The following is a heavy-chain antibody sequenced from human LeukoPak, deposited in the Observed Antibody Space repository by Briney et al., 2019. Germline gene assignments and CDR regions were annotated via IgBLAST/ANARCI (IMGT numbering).Heavy chain of an antibody. J-gene: IGHJ3*02. Sequence: GRSLRLSCAASGFTFSSFGMHWVRQAPGKGLEWVAVISYDGSLKHYLDSVKGRFTISRDNSKNTLYLQMDSLRVEDTAVYHCAKKYSYGWGAGDALDIWGHGTLVTVSS. D-gene: IGHD3-10*01. CDR2: ISYDGSLK. V-gene: IGHV3-30*18. CDR1: GFTFSSFG. CDR3: AKKYSYGWGAGDALDI.